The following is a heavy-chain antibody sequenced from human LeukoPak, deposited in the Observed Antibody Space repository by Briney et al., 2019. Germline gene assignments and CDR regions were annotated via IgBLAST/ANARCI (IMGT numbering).Heavy chain of an antibody. CDR2: INPNSGGT. J-gene: IGHJ5*02. Sequence: ASVKVSCKASGYTFTGYYMHWVRQAPGQGLEWMGWINPNSGGTNYAQKFQGRVTMTRDTSISTAYMELSRLRSDDTAVYYCARVRSYDGSGFRFDPWGQGTLVTVSS. V-gene: IGHV1-2*02. CDR1: GYTFTGYY. CDR3: ARVRSYDGSGFRFDP. D-gene: IGHD3-22*01.